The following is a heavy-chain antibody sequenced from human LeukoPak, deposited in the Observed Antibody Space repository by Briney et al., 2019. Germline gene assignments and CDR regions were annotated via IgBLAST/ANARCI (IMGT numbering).Heavy chain of an antibody. CDR3: ARQPNIVVVDNWFDP. CDR1: GGSITSSGFY. J-gene: IGHJ5*02. CDR2: IYYGGSA. V-gene: IGHV4-39*07. D-gene: IGHD2-15*01. Sequence: SGTLSLTCTVSGGSITSSGFYWGWLRQPPGKGLEWIGNIYYGGSAYYNPSLKSRVTISVDTSKNQFSLKLSSVTAADTAVYYCARQPNIVVVDNWFDPWGQGTLVAVSS.